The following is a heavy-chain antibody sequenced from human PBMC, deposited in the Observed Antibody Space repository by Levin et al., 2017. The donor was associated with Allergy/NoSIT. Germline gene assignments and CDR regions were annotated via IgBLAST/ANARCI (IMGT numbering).Heavy chain of an antibody. CDR1: GFTFDDDG. CDR2: INWNGGST. D-gene: IGHD3-16*02. V-gene: IGHV3-20*01. CDR3: ARGSFGGVIVNWFDP. Sequence: RPGGSLRLSCAASGFTFDDDGMSWVRQAPGKGLEWVSSINWNGGSTGYADSVKGRFTISRDNAKNSLYLQMNSLRVEDTALYHCARGSFGGVIVNWFDPWGQGTLVTVSS. J-gene: IGHJ5*02.